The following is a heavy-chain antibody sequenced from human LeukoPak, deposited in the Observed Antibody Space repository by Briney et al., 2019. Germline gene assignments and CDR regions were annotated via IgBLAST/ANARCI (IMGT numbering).Heavy chain of an antibody. D-gene: IGHD2-15*01. CDR2: TSDSGGST. J-gene: IGHJ4*02. Sequence: GGSLRLSCAASGFSFSSYAMTWVRQAPGKGLEWVSVTSDSGGSTYYADSVKGRFTISRDNSKNTVYLQMNSLRAEDTAVYYCLGYCSGGRCYSGGHWGQGTLVTVSS. CDR3: LGYCSGGRCYSGGH. CDR1: GFSFSSYA. V-gene: IGHV3-23*01.